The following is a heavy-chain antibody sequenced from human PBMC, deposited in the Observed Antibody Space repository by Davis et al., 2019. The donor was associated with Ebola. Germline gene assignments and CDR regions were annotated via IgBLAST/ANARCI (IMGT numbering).Heavy chain of an antibody. Sequence: PGGSLRLSCTASRFLFSNSVMHWVRQPPGKGLEWVAAISYNGDKTYYVDSVRGRFTISRDNSANTVYLQMHSLRPEDTAVYYCTRSLWKWDRGWPRNYFDYWGLGTQVIVSS. CDR1: RFLFSNSV. CDR3: TRSLWKWDRGWPRNYFDY. J-gene: IGHJ4*02. V-gene: IGHV3-30-3*01. CDR2: ISYNGDKT. D-gene: IGHD1-26*01.